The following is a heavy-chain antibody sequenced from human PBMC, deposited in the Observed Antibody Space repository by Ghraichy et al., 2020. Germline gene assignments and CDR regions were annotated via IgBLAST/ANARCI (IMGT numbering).Heavy chain of an antibody. CDR3: VRVGLPGP. D-gene: IGHD3-16*01. J-gene: IGHJ5*02. CDR2: MNPDSGDT. Sequence: ASVKVSCKTARDHISTSVTYWKLVCTLQVLEWMGWMNPDSGDTGYAQKFQGRVIMTRNTAISTAYMELSSLRSEDTAVYYCVRVGLPGPWGQGTLVTVSS. CDR1: RDHISTSV. V-gene: IGHV1-8*01.